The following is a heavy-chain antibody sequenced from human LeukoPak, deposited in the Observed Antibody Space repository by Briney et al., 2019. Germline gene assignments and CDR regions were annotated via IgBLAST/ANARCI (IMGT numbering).Heavy chain of an antibody. D-gene: IGHD2-2*01. J-gene: IGHJ4*02. Sequence: PGGSLRLSCAASGFTFSSYAMSWVRQAPGKGLEWVSAISGSGGSTYYADSVKGRFTISRDNSKNTLYLQMNSLRAEDTAVYYCAKDGDIVVVPAVKPRFDYWGQGTLVTVSS. V-gene: IGHV3-23*01. CDR3: AKDGDIVVVPAVKPRFDY. CDR2: ISGSGGST. CDR1: GFTFSSYA.